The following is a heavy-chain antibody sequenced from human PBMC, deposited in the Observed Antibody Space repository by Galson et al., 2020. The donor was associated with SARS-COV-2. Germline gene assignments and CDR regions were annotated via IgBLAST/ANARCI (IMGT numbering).Heavy chain of an antibody. V-gene: IGHV3-33*06. D-gene: IGHD6-19*01. CDR3: GKDSDSSAFGPVATGFFDS. Sequence: SLRLSCAASGFSFSGYGMHWVRQAPGKGLQWVAIIWHDVRKTYYADSVKGRFTISRDNSKNTLYLQMNSLRAEDTAVYYCGKDSDSSAFGPVATGFFDSWGQGTLVTVSS. CDR1: GFSFSGYG. CDR2: IWHDVRKT. J-gene: IGHJ4*02.